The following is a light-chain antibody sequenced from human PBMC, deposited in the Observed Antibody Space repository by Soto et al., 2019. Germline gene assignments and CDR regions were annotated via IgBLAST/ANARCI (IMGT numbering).Light chain of an antibody. V-gene: IGLV2-14*01. CDR2: DVS. CDR1: SSDVGGYNY. CDR3: SSYTCSRTLVV. Sequence: QSALTQPASVSGSPGQSITISCTGTSSDVGGYNYVSWYQQHPGKAPKLMIYDVSKRPSGVSNRFSGSKSGNTASLTISGLQAEDEADYYCSSYTCSRTLVVFGGGTKLTVL. J-gene: IGLJ2*01.